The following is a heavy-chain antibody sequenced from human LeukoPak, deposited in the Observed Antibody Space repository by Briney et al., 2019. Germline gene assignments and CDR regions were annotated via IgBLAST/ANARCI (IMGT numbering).Heavy chain of an antibody. J-gene: IGHJ6*03. CDR3: ARATHDFTYYYYYMDV. CDR2: MNPNSGNT. V-gene: IGHV1-8*03. CDR1: GYTFTSYD. D-gene: IGHD3-3*01. Sequence: ASVKVSCKASGYTFTSYDINWVRQATGQGLEWMGWMNPNSGNTGYAQKFQGRVTITRNTSISTAYMELSSLRSEDTAVYYCARATHDFTYYYYYMDVWGKGTTVTVSS.